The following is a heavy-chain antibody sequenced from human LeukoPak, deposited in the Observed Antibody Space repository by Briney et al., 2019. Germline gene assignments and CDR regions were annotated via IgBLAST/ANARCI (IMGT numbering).Heavy chain of an antibody. V-gene: IGHV3-66*01. CDR1: GISVSSNY. Sequence: GGSLRLSCAASGISVSSNYMSWVRQAPGKGLQWVSVIYVDGSTYYADSVKGRITISRDNSRNTLYLQMNSLRAEDTAVYYCARDGLRGSGWFDPWGQGTLVTVSS. CDR3: ARDGLRGSGWFDP. J-gene: IGHJ5*02. CDR2: IYVDGST. D-gene: IGHD3-10*01.